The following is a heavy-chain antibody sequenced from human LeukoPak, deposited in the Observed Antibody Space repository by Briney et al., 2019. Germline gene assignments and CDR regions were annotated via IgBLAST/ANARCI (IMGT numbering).Heavy chain of an antibody. D-gene: IGHD6-19*01. J-gene: IGHJ4*02. CDR3: AREEVGRAVAGYFDN. CDR2: ISGYNGNT. CDR1: GYTFTSYG. Sequence: ASVKVSCKASGYTFTSYGISWVRQAPGQGLEWMGWISGYNGNTNYAQKLQGRVTMTTDTSASTVYMELRSLRSDDTAVYYCAREEVGRAVAGYFDNWGQGTLVTVPS. V-gene: IGHV1-18*01.